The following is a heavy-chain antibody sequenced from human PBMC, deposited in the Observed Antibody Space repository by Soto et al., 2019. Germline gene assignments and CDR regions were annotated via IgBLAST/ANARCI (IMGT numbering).Heavy chain of an antibody. D-gene: IGHD4-17*01. V-gene: IGHV1-2*04. CDR1: GYTFTGYY. CDR3: ARDVKYGYFSDAFDI. CDR2: INPNSGGT. Sequence: GASVKVSCKASGYTFTGYYMHWVRQAPGQGLEWMGWINPNSGGTNYAQKFQGWVTMTRDTSISTAYMELSRLRSDDTAVYYCARDVKYGYFSDAFDIWGQGTMVTVSS. J-gene: IGHJ3*02.